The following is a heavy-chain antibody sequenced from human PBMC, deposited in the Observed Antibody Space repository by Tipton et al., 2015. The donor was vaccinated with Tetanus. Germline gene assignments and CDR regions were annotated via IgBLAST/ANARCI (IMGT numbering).Heavy chain of an antibody. V-gene: IGHV3-21*04. D-gene: IGHD3-10*01. J-gene: IGHJ2*01. CDR2: ISSRGSYI. CDR1: GFTLSTYA. CDR3: ARDRAPPSSWYFDL. Sequence: SLRLSCAASGFTLSTYAMNWVRQAPGKGLEWVSSISSRGSYIYYAESVKGRFTISRDNAMNSLSLQMNSLRAEDTGVYFCARDRAPPSSWYFDLWGRGTLVTVSS.